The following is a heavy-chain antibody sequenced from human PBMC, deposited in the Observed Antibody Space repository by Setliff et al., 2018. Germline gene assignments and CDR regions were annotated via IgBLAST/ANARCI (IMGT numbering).Heavy chain of an antibody. V-gene: IGHV1-69*05. Sequence: SVKVSCKASGDSFSNYAISWVRQAPGQGLEWMGGLIPMFGTPGYAQKFQDRVTITTDESTSTAYMELSSLRSEDTAVYYCARQGYGSGSYYLNWFDPWGQGTLVTVSS. CDR1: GDSFSNYA. CDR3: ARQGYGSGSYYLNWFDP. J-gene: IGHJ5*02. D-gene: IGHD3-10*01. CDR2: LIPMFGTP.